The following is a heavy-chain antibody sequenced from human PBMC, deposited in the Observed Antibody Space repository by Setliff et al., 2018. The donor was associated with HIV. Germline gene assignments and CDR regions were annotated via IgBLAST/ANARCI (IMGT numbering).Heavy chain of an antibody. V-gene: IGHV1-8*01. J-gene: IGHJ4*02. CDR1: GYTFTSNFD. CDR3: AGDLFPYYHDSSPYYPPGY. Sequence: ASVKVSCKASGYTFTSNFDVNWVRLAAGQGLEWLGWINPNSGNTGYAQKFQGRVTVTRDTSINTAYMELSSLRSEDTAVYYCAGDLFPYYHDSSPYYPPGYWGQGTLVTVSS. D-gene: IGHD3-22*01. CDR2: INPNSGNT.